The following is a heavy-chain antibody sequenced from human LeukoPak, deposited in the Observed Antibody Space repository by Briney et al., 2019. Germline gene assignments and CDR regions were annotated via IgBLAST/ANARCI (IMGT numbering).Heavy chain of an antibody. CDR2: ISGSGGGT. CDR1: GFTFSSCV. CDR3: AKASVGSSWPDY. J-gene: IGHJ4*02. V-gene: IGHV3-23*01. D-gene: IGHD6-13*01. Sequence: GGSLRLSCAVSGFTFSSCVMSWVRQAPGKGLGGVSAISGSGGGTYYADSVKGRFTISRDNSRNTLYLQMNSLRAEDTAVYYCAKASVGSSWPDYWGQGALVTVSS.